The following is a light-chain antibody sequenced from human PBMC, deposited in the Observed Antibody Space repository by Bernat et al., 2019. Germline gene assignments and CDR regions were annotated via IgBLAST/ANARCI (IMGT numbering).Light chain of an antibody. Sequence: EIVLTQSPGTLSVSPGERGTLSCRASQSVSSSLAWYQQKPGQAPRLLIYGASTRATGIPARFSGSGSGTEFTLTINSLQSEDFAVYYCQHYNDWPFTFGQGTRLEIK. J-gene: IGKJ5*01. CDR3: QHYNDWPFT. CDR1: QSVSSS. CDR2: GAS. V-gene: IGKV3-15*01.